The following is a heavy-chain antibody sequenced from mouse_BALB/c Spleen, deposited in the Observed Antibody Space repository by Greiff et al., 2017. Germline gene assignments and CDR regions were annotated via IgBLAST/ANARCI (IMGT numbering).Heavy chain of an antibody. Sequence: QVQLQQSGAELVRPGVSVKISCKGSGYTFTDYAMHWVKQSHAKSLEWIGVISTYYGDASYNQKFKGKATMTVDKSSSTAYMELARLTSEDSAIYYCARRRDYGNYVNYAMDYWGQGTSVTVSS. D-gene: IGHD2-1*01. CDR1: GYTFTDYA. CDR2: ISTYYGDA. V-gene: IGHV1S137*01. CDR3: ARRRDYGNYVNYAMDY. J-gene: IGHJ4*01.